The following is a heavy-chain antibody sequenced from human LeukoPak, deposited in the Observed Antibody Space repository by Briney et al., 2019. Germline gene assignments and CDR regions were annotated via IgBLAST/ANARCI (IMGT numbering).Heavy chain of an antibody. V-gene: IGHV3-49*03. D-gene: IGHD2-15*01. CDR2: IRNKASGGTT. CDR3: TRDRIMTDF. Sequence: GGSLRLSCTASGFTFGDYSMTWFRQAPGKGLEWVSFIRNKASGGTTEHAASVRGRFTTSRDDSKSIAYLQMNSLKTEDAALYYCTRDRIMTDFWGQGTLVTVSS. CDR1: GFTFGDYS. J-gene: IGHJ4*02.